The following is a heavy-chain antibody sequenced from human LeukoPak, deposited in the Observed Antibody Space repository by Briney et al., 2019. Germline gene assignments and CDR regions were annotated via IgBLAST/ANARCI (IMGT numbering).Heavy chain of an antibody. CDR1: GYSFTDNY. Sequence: GASVKVTCKASGYSFTDNYMHWVRQAPGQGLEWMGWINPNSGGADYAQKFQGRVTMTRDTSITTAYMELSSLRSDDTAVYYCARETYYDRGNAFHIWGQGTMVTVSS. CDR2: INPNSGGA. D-gene: IGHD3-22*01. V-gene: IGHV1-2*02. J-gene: IGHJ3*02. CDR3: ARETYYDRGNAFHI.